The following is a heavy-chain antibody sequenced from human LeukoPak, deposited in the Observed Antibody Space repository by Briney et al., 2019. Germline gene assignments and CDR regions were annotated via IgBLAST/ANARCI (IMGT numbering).Heavy chain of an antibody. J-gene: IGHJ4*02. CDR2: ISYDGSNK. Sequence: PGRSLRLSCAASGFTFSSYGMHWVRQVPGKGLEWVAVISYDGSNKYYADSVKGRFTISRDNSENTLYLQMNSLRAEDTAVYYCAKDACGGDCYSFGYWGQGTLVTVSS. V-gene: IGHV3-30*18. CDR3: AKDACGGDCYSFGY. D-gene: IGHD2-21*02. CDR1: GFTFSSYG.